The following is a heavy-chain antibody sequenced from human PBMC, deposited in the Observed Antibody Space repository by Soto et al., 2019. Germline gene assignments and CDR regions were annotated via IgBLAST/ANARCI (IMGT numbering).Heavy chain of an antibody. V-gene: IGHV4-31*11. CDR2: IYHGGTT. J-gene: IGHJ4*02. D-gene: IGHD2-15*01. CDR1: GGSIDSAGSY. Sequence: SETLSLTCAVSGGSIDSAGSYWGWIRQIPGRGLEWIGHIYHGGTTDYNPSLKSRITMSVDTSKNQFSLELNSVTAADTAVYYCARYCSGGTCYDRIDYWGQGTLVTVSS. CDR3: ARYCSGGTCYDRIDY.